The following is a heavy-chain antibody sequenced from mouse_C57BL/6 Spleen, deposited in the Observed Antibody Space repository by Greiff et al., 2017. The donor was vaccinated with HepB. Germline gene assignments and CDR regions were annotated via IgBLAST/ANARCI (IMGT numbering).Heavy chain of an antibody. CDR2: ISDGGSYT. CDR3: ARDLTTEDYAMDY. V-gene: IGHV5-4*01. J-gene: IGHJ4*01. CDR1: GFTFSSYA. Sequence: EVKVVESGGGLVKPGGSLKLSCAASGFTFSSYAMSWVRQTPEKRLEWVATISDGGSYTYYPDNVKGRFTISRDNAKNNLYLQMSHLKSEDTAMYYCARDLTTEDYAMDYWGQGTSVTVSS. D-gene: IGHD1-1*01.